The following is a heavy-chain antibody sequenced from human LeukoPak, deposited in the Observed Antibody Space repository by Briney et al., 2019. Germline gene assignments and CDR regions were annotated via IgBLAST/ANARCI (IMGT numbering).Heavy chain of an antibody. J-gene: IGHJ4*02. CDR1: GGSFSGYY. Sequence: SGTLSLTCAVYGGSFSGYYWSWIRQPPGKGLEWIGEINHSGSTNYNPSLKSRVTISVDTSKNQFSLKLSSVTAADTAVYYCARSKGEIDYWGQGTLVTVSS. D-gene: IGHD3-10*01. CDR3: ARSKGEIDY. V-gene: IGHV4-34*01. CDR2: INHSGST.